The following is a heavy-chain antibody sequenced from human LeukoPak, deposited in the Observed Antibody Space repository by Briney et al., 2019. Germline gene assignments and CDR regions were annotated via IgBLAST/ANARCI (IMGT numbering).Heavy chain of an antibody. D-gene: IGHD6-13*01. CDR3: ARHDGAAAEDDY. CDR2: IFPGDSDT. Sequence: KYGESLKISCKGSGYSFPAYWIGWVRQMPGKGLEWMGIIFPGDSDTRYSPSFQGQVTISADKSLNTAYLQWSSLKASDTAMYYCARHDGAAAEDDYWGQGTLVTVSS. V-gene: IGHV5-51*01. J-gene: IGHJ4*02. CDR1: GYSFPAYW.